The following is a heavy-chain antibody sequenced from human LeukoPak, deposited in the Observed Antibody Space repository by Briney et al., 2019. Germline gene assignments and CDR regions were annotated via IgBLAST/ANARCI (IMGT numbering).Heavy chain of an antibody. D-gene: IGHD3-3*01. Sequence: PGGSLRLSCAASGFTFSSYSMNWVRQAPGKGLEEGSSISSSSSYIYYADSVKGRFTISRDNAKNSLYLQMNSLRAEDTAFYYCARHDFWSGFKGGDYWGQGTLVTVSS. CDR1: GFTFSSYS. V-gene: IGHV3-21*04. CDR3: ARHDFWSGFKGGDY. J-gene: IGHJ4*02. CDR2: ISSSSSYI.